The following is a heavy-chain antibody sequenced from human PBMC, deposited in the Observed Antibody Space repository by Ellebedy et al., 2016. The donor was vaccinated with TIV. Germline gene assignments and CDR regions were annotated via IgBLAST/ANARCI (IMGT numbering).Heavy chain of an antibody. J-gene: IGHJ4*02. V-gene: IGHV3-73*01. CDR3: TRLGIAAAGTFMG. CDR2: IRSKANSYAT. Sequence: GGSLRLXXAASGFTFSGSAMHWVRQAAGKGLEWVGRIRSKANSYATAYAASVKGRFTISRDDSKNTAYLQMNSLKTEDTAVYYCTRLGIAAAGTFMGWGQGTLVTVSS. D-gene: IGHD6-13*01. CDR1: GFTFSGSA.